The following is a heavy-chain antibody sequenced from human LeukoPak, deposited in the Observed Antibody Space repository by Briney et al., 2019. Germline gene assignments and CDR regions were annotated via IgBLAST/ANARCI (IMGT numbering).Heavy chain of an antibody. J-gene: IGHJ5*02. CDR2: IHYTGST. Sequence: SETLSLTCTVSGGSISSYYWSWMRQSPGKGLECIGYIHYTGSTNYNPSLKSRVTISVETSKNQFSLKLKSVTAADTAVYYCARGGYYGSGNDFRFDPWGQGTLVTVSS. D-gene: IGHD3-10*01. CDR1: GGSISSYY. CDR3: ARGGYYGSGNDFRFDP. V-gene: IGHV4-59*01.